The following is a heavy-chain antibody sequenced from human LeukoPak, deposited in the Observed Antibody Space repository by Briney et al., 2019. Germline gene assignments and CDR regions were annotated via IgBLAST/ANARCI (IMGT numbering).Heavy chain of an antibody. CDR1: GFTFSSYA. V-gene: IGHV3-21*05. J-gene: IGHJ4*02. CDR3: ARASSVFIYYYDSSGYGY. CDR2: IGSDLVII. D-gene: IGHD3-22*01. Sequence: GSLRLSCVASGFTFSSYAMNWVRQAPGKGLEWVSYIGSDLVIIYADSVKGRFTISRDNAKNSLYLQMNSLRAEDTAVYYCARASSVFIYYYDSSGYGYWGQGTLVTVSS.